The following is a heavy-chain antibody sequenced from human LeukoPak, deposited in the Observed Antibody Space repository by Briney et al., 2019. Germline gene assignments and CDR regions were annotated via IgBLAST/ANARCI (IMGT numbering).Heavy chain of an antibody. Sequence: ASVKVSCKASGYTFTSYHMHWVRQAPGQGLEWMGIINPSGGSTSYAQKFQGRVTMTRDTSTSTVYMELSSLRSEDTAVYYCAKDLDIVATIQYYYYYGTDVWGQGTTVTVSS. CDR1: GYTFTSYH. CDR2: INPSGGST. CDR3: AKDLDIVATIQYYYYYGTDV. V-gene: IGHV1-46*01. D-gene: IGHD5-12*01. J-gene: IGHJ6*02.